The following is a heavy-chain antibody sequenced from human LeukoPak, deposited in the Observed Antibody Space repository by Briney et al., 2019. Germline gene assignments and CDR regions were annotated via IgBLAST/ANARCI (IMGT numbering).Heavy chain of an antibody. D-gene: IGHD6-19*01. CDR1: GFTFNNYA. CDR2: ISASGGST. V-gene: IGHV3-23*01. J-gene: IGHJ6*02. CDR3: ARGDSSGWTPGYYGMDV. Sequence: GGSLRLSCAASGFTFNNYAMSWVRQAPGKGLEWVSAISASGGSTYYADSVKGRFTISRDNSKNTLYLQMNSLRAEDTAVYYCARGDSSGWTPGYYGMDVWGQGTTVTVSS.